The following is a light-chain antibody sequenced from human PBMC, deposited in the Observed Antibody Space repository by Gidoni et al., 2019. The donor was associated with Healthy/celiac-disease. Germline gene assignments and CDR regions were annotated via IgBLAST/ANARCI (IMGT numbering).Light chain of an antibody. Sequence: PSSLSASVGDRVTITCRASQGISSYLAWYQQKPGKAPKLLIYAASTLQSGVPSRFSGSGSGTDFTLTISSLQPEDFATYYCQQLNSYPWTFGQGTKVEIK. CDR2: AAS. V-gene: IGKV1-9*01. CDR3: QQLNSYPWT. CDR1: QGISSY. J-gene: IGKJ1*01.